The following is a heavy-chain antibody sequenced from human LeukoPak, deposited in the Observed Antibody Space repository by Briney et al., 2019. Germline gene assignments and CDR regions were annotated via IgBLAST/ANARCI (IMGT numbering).Heavy chain of an antibody. CDR1: GFTLSTFG. J-gene: IGHJ5*02. D-gene: IGHD3-10*01. CDR2: IWHDGINT. Sequence: PGRSLRLSCAASGFTLSTFGMHWVRQAPGKGLEWLANIWHDGINTYYADSAKGRFTISRDSSKNTLYLHMDSLRAEDTAVYYCVRDVRFFGHNWLDPWGQGTLVTVSS. CDR3: VRDVRFFGHNWLDP. V-gene: IGHV3-33*01.